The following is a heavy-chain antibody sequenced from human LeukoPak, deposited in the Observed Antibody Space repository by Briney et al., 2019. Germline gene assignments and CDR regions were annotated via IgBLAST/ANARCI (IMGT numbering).Heavy chain of an antibody. CDR3: ARESIAVAGAPFDY. CDR2: ISSGSTI. Sequence: GGCVSLSCAACGFTFSRYEMNWVGQAPGTGLEWVSYISSGSTIYDAVSVKGRFTISRDNAKNSLYLQMNSLRAEDTAVYYCARESIAVAGAPFDYWGQGTLVTVSS. D-gene: IGHD6-19*01. J-gene: IGHJ4*02. V-gene: IGHV3-48*03. CDR1: GFTFSRYE.